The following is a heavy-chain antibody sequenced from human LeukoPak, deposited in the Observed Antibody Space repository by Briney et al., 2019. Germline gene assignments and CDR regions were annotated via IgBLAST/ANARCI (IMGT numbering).Heavy chain of an antibody. V-gene: IGHV4-39*07. Sequence: SETLSLTCTVSGGSISSRPYYWGWVRQPPGKGLEWIGIISYSGTTYYSPSLKSRVTISLDTSKNQFSLKLSSVTAADTAIYYCARDFSSSSTVYYYYYMDVWGKGTTVTVSS. CDR3: ARDFSSSSTVYYYYYMDV. J-gene: IGHJ6*03. CDR1: GGSISSRPYY. CDR2: ISYSGTT. D-gene: IGHD6-6*01.